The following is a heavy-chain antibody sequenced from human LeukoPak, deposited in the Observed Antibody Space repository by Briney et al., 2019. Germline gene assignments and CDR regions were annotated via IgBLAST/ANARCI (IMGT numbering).Heavy chain of an antibody. CDR3: ARDGYNWNYFWFDP. D-gene: IGHD1-7*01. CDR2: TYYRSKWYN. CDR1: GDSVSSNSAA. V-gene: IGHV6-1*01. J-gene: IGHJ5*02. Sequence: SQTLSLTCAISGDSVSSNSAAWNWIRQSPSRGLEWLGRTYYRSKWYNDYAVSVKSRITINPDTSKNQFPLQLNSVTPEDTAVYYCARDGYNWNYFWFDPWGQGTLVTVSS.